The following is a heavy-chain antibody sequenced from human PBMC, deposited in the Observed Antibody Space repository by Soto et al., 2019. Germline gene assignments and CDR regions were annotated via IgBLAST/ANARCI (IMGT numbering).Heavy chain of an antibody. CDR2: IYHSGST. Sequence: PSETLSLTCTVSCSSISSSSYYWGWIRQPPGKGLEWIGYIYHSGSTYYDPSLKSRVTISVDRSKNQFSLKLSSVTAADTAVYYCERVPDPWGQGILVTVSS. V-gene: IGHV4-39*07. CDR3: ERVPDP. D-gene: IGHD2-2*01. CDR1: CSSISSSSYY. J-gene: IGHJ5*02.